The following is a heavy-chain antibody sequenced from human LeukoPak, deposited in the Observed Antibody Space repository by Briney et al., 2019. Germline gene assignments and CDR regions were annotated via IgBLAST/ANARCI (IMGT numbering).Heavy chain of an antibody. V-gene: IGHV3-15*01. D-gene: IGHD1-26*01. CDR3: TRAKVGF. CDR2: IKSKTDGGTT. CDR1: GCSISSAY. J-gene: IGHJ4*02. Sequence: PGGSLSLTCTVSGCSISSAYLSWVRQAPGKGLEWVARIKSKTDGGTTDYAASVKDRFTISRDDSKNTLCLPMNSLKSEYSGVKDCTRAKVGFWGQGTLVTVSS.